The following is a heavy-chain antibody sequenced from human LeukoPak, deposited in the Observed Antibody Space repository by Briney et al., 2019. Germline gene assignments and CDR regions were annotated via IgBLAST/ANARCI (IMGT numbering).Heavy chain of an antibody. CDR3: ARVELERQYGMDV. CDR2: SNAGNGNT. CDR1: GYTFTSYA. D-gene: IGHD1-1*01. V-gene: IGHV1-3*01. J-gene: IGHJ6*02. Sequence: GASVKVSCRASGYTFTSYAMHWVRQAPGQRLEWMGWSNAGNGNTKYSQKFQGRVTITRDTSASTAYIELSSLRSEDTAVYYCARVELERQYGMDVWGQGTTVTVSS.